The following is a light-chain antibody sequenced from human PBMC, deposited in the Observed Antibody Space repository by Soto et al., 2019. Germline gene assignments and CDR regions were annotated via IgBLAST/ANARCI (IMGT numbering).Light chain of an antibody. CDR1: QSVTGTN. V-gene: IGKV3D-20*02. CDR2: DAV. CDR3: QQRSTWPPGYT. J-gene: IGKJ2*01. Sequence: EIVLTQSPGTLSLSPGEGATLSCRASQSVTGTNLAWYQQRPDQAPRLLIYDAVRRATGIPDRFSGSGSGTDFTLTISSLEPEDFALYYCQQRSTWPPGYTFGQGTKLEIK.